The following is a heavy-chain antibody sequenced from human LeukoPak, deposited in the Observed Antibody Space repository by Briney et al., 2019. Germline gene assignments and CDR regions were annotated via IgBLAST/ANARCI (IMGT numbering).Heavy chain of an antibody. Sequence: GGSLRLSCAASGFTFSSYWMSWVRQAPGKGLEWVANIKQDGSEKCYVDSVKGRFTISRDNAKNSLYLQMNSLRAEDTAVYYCASEWQLSALDYWGQGTLVTVSS. CDR1: GFTFSSYW. D-gene: IGHD6-13*01. CDR3: ASEWQLSALDY. J-gene: IGHJ4*02. CDR2: IKQDGSEK. V-gene: IGHV3-7*01.